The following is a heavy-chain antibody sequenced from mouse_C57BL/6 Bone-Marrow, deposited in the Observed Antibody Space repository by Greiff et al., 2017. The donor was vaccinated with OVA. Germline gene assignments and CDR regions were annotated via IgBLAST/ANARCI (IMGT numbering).Heavy chain of an antibody. CDR3: TTPYYGSSYLTY. J-gene: IGHJ3*01. D-gene: IGHD1-1*01. CDR1: GFNIKDDY. CDR2: IDPENGDT. V-gene: IGHV14-4*01. Sequence: VQLQQSGAELVRPGASVKLSCTASGFNIKDDYMHWVKQRPEQGLEWIGWIDPENGDTEYASKFQGKATITADTSSNTAYLQLSSLTSEDTAVYYCTTPYYGSSYLTYWGQGTLVTVSA.